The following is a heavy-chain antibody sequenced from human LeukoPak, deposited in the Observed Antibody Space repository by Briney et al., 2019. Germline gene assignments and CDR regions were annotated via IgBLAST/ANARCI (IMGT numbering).Heavy chain of an antibody. D-gene: IGHD3-10*01. V-gene: IGHV1-46*01. CDR1: GYTFTSYY. CDR3: ARAHYYGSGSYYNPLQYYYYGMDV. Sequence: ASVKVSFKASGYTFTSYYMHWVRQAPGQGLEWMGIINPSGGSTSYAQKFQGRVTMTRDTSTSTVYMELSSLRSEDTAVYYCARAHYYGSGSYYNPLQYYYYGMDVWGQGTTVTVSS. CDR2: INPSGGST. J-gene: IGHJ6*02.